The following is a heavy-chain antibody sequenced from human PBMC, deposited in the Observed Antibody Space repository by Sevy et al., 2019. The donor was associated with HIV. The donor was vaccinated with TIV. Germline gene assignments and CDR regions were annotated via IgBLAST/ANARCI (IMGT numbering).Heavy chain of an antibody. CDR3: ARDPTYYDFWSGYYTGWFDP. Sequence: GGSLRLSCAASGFTFSHYYMSWIRQAPGKGLEWVSYISSSGNTIYYTDSVKGRFTISRDNAENSLYLQMDSLRAEDTAVYYCARDPTYYDFWSGYYTGWFDPWGQGTLVTVSS. V-gene: IGHV3-11*01. J-gene: IGHJ5*02. D-gene: IGHD3-3*01. CDR2: ISSSGNTI. CDR1: GFTFSHYY.